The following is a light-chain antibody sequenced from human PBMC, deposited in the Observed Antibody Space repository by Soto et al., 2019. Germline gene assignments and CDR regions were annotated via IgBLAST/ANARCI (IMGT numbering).Light chain of an antibody. Sequence: DIQMTQSPSSLSASVGDRVTITCRASQSISNYLNWYQQKPGKAPKLLIYAASSLQSGVPSRFSGSGSGTDFTLAMSSLQHEDFAAYYCHQTYSTPTFGPGTKVDIK. V-gene: IGKV1-39*01. CDR3: HQTYSTPT. CDR2: AAS. CDR1: QSISNY. J-gene: IGKJ3*01.